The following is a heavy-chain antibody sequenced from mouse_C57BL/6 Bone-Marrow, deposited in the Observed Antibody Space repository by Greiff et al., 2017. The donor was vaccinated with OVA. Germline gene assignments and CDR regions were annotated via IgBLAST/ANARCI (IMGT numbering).Heavy chain of an antibody. V-gene: IGHV1-62-2*01. D-gene: IGHD2-1*01. CDR3: ARHEDGVPIYYGNYGFAY. Sequence: QVQLQQSGAELVKPGASVKLSCKASGYTFTEYTIHWVKQRSGQGLEWIGWFYPGSGSIKYNEKFKDKATLTADKSSSTVYMDLSRLTSEDSAVYFCARHEDGVPIYYGNYGFAYWGQGTLVTVSA. J-gene: IGHJ3*01. CDR1: GYTFTEYT. CDR2: FYPGSGSI.